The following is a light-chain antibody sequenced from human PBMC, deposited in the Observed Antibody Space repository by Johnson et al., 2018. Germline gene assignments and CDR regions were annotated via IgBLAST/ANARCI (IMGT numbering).Light chain of an antibody. J-gene: IGLJ1*01. CDR3: GTWDSSLSAGNV. V-gene: IGLV1-51*02. CDR2: ENN. CDR1: SSNIGNNY. Sequence: QSVLTQPPSVSAAPGQKVTISCSGSSSNIGNNYVSWYQQLPGTAPTLLIYENNKRPSGIPDRFPGSKSGTSATLGITGLQTGDEADYYCGTWDSSLSAGNVFGTGTKVTVL.